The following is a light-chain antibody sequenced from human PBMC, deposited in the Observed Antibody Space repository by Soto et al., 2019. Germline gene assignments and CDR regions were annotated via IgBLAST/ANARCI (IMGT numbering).Light chain of an antibody. Sequence: EIVLTQSPGTLSLSVGERVTLSCRASQSVSSYLAWYQQTPGQAPRLLIYDTSNRATGTPDRFSGSGSGTDFTLTISRLEPEDFTVYYCQQYGSSPLTFGGGTTVEI. J-gene: IGKJ4*01. CDR3: QQYGSSPLT. V-gene: IGKV3-20*01. CDR2: DTS. CDR1: QSVSSY.